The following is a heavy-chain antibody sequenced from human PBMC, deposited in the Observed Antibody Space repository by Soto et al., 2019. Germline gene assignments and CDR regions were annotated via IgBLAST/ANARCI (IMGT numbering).Heavy chain of an antibody. CDR1: GYTFTSYD. CDR3: ARAAAASNWFDP. V-gene: IGHV1-8*01. Sequence: QVQLVQSGAEVKKPGASVKVSCKASGYTFTSYDINWVRQATGQGLEWMGWMNPNSGNTGYAQKVQGRVTMTRNTSISSAYLELSSLRSEDTAVYYCARAAAASNWFDPWGQGTLVTVSS. D-gene: IGHD6-13*01. CDR2: MNPNSGNT. J-gene: IGHJ5*02.